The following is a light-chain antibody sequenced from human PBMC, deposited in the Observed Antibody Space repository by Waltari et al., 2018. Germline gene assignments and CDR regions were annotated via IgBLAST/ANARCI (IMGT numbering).Light chain of an antibody. CDR2: AAS. Sequence: DIVLTQSPGTLSLSPGETATLSCRASQSVSSNYLAWYQQKPGQAPSRLIYAASSRATGVPDRISGSGSGTDFTLTLSRLEPEDFAVYYCQQHGTSPYTFGQGTKLQIK. V-gene: IGKV3-20*01. J-gene: IGKJ2*01. CDR1: QSVSSNY. CDR3: QQHGTSPYT.